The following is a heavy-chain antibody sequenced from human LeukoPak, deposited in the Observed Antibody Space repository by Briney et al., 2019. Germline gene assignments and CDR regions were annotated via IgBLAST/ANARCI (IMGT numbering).Heavy chain of an antibody. V-gene: IGHV4-38-2*02. D-gene: IGHD3-16*02. Sequence: SETLSLTCTVSGYSISSGYYWGWIRQPPGKGLEWIGSIYHSGSTYYNPSLKSRVTISVDTSKNQFSLKLSSVTAADTAVYYCARVRGGYTTYFDYWGQGTLVTVSS. CDR2: IYHSGST. J-gene: IGHJ4*02. CDR1: GYSISSGYY. CDR3: ARVRGGYTTYFDY.